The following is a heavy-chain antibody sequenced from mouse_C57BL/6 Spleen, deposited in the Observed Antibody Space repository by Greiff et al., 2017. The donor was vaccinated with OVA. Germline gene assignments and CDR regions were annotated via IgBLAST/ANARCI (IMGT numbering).Heavy chain of an antibody. CDR3: ATGFDY. CDR2: ISSGSSTI. V-gene: IGHV5-17*01. J-gene: IGHJ2*01. CDR1: GFTFSDYG. Sequence: EVKLMESGGGLVKPGGSLKLSCAASGFTFSDYGMHWVRQAPEKGLEWVAYISSGSSTIYYADTVKGRFTISRDNAKNTLFLQLTSLRSEDTSMYDCATGFDYWGQGTTRTVSS.